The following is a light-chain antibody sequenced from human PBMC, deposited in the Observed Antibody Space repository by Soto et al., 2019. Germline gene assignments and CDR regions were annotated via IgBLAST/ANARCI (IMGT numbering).Light chain of an antibody. CDR2: GAS. V-gene: IGKV3-20*01. CDR3: QQYGSSPAMYT. Sequence: IVLTQSPGTLSLSPGERATLSCRASQSVSSSYLAWYQQKPGQAPRLLIYGASSRATGIPDRFSGSGSGTDFTLTISRLEPEDFAVYYCQQYGSSPAMYTFVQGTKLEIK. CDR1: QSVSSSY. J-gene: IGKJ2*01.